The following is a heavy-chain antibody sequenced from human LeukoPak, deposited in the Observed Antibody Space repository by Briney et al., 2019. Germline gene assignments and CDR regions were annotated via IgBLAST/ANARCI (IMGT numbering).Heavy chain of an antibody. CDR2: ISYDGSNK. CDR1: GFTFSSYD. CDR3: AKDRGFSYGLGS. Sequence: PGRSLRLSCAASGFTFSSYDMYWVRQAPGKGLEWVAVISYDGSNKYYADAVKGRFSVSRDTSKNTLYLQMSSLRGEDTAVYYCAKDRGFSYGLGSWGQGTLVTVSS. J-gene: IGHJ5*02. V-gene: IGHV3-30*18. D-gene: IGHD3-10*01.